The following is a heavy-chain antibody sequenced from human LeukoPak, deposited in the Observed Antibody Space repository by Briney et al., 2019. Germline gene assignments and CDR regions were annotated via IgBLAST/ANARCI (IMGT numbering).Heavy chain of an antibody. V-gene: IGHV1-2*02. Sequence: ASVKVSCKASGYTFTGYYMHWVRQAPGQGLEWMGWINPNSGGTNYAQKFQGRVTMTRDTSISTAYMELSRLRSDDTAVYYCATISYYYDSSGYNPPNIYWGQGTLATVSS. D-gene: IGHD3-22*01. CDR3: ATISYYYDSSGYNPPNIY. CDR2: INPNSGGT. J-gene: IGHJ4*02. CDR1: GYTFTGYY.